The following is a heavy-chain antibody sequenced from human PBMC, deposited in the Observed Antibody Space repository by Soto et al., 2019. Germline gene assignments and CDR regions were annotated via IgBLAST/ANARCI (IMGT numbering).Heavy chain of an antibody. Sequence: QVQLVESGGGVVQPGRSLRLSCAASGFNFSSYAMHWVRKAPGKGLEWVAVISYDGSNKYYADSVKGRFTISRYNSKNMLYLLMNSLRAEDTAVYYCASLLAAQSYYYGMDVWGQGTTVTVSS. D-gene: IGHD6-6*01. CDR3: ASLLAAQSYYYGMDV. J-gene: IGHJ6*02. CDR2: ISYDGSNK. V-gene: IGHV3-30-3*01. CDR1: GFNFSSYA.